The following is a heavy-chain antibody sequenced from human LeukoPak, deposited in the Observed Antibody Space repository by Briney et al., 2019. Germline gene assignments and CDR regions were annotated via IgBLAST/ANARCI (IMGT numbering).Heavy chain of an antibody. V-gene: IGHV3-30*18. CDR1: GFTFSSYA. CDR2: ISYDGSNK. J-gene: IGHJ4*02. CDR3: AKMDSSGWYYVY. Sequence: PGGSLRLSCAASGFTFSSYAMHWVRQAPGKGLEWVAVISYDGSNKYYADSVKGRFTISRDNSKNTLYLQMNSLRAEDTAVYYCAKMDSSGWYYVYWGQGALVTVSS. D-gene: IGHD6-19*01.